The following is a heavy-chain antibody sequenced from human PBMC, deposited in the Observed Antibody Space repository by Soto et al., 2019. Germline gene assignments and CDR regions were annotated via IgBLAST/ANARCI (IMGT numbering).Heavy chain of an antibody. CDR1: GGSISSYF. CDR2: IYYSGST. J-gene: IGHJ6*03. CDR3: ARRRPEYYMDV. Sequence: SETLCLTCTVYGGSISSYFWTWIRQPPGKGLEWIGCIYYSGSTNYNPSLKSRVTISVDTSKNQFSLNLTSVTAADTAVYYCARRRPEYYMDVWGKGTTVTVSS. V-gene: IGHV4-59*08.